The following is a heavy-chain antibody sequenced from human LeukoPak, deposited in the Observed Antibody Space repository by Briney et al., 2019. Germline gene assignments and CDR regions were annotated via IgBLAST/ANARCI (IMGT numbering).Heavy chain of an antibody. V-gene: IGHV3-23*01. CDR1: GFTISSYA. J-gene: IGHJ6*03. Sequence: GGSLRLSCAASGFTISSYAMSWIRQAPGKGLEWVSAISISGATTHYADSVKGRFTISRDNSKNTMYLEVNSLRAEDTAVYYCARDGYGYNYMDVWGRGTTVTVSS. CDR2: ISISGATT. CDR3: ARDGYGYNYMDV. D-gene: IGHD5-12*01.